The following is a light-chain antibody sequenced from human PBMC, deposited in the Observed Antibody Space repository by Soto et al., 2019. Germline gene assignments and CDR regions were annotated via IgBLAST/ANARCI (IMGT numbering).Light chain of an antibody. CDR1: PSLTNSY. CDR3: QQYGRSLYT. J-gene: IGKJ2*01. V-gene: IGKV3-20*01. Sequence: EIVLTQSPGTLSLSPGERATLSCRASPSLTNSYLAWYQQKPGQSPRLLIYGASIRATGIPDRFSGSGSGTDFTLTISRLEPEAFAVYYCQQYGRSLYTFGQGTKLEIK. CDR2: GAS.